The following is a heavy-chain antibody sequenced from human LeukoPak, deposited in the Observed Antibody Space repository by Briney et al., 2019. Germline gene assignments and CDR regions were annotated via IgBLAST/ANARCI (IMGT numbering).Heavy chain of an antibody. CDR3: TTDPDYYGSGSYLYYYGMDV. V-gene: IGHV3-15*01. CDR2: IKSKTDGGTT. CDR1: GFTFSNAW. Sequence: PGGSLRLSCAASGFTFSNAWMSWVRQAPGKGLEWVGRIKSKTDGGTTDYAAPVKGRFTISRGDSKNTLYLQMNSLKTEDTAVYYCTTDPDYYGSGSYLYYYGMDVWGKGTTVTVSS. J-gene: IGHJ6*04. D-gene: IGHD3-10*01.